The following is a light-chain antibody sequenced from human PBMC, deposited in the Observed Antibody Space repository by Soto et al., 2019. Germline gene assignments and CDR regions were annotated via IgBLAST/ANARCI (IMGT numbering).Light chain of an antibody. CDR1: TSDVGGYNY. J-gene: IGLJ1*01. Sequence: QAAVTQPASVSGSPGQSITISCTGTTSDVGGYNYVSWYQHHPDKAPKLKIYEVSNRPSGVSNRFSGSKSGNTASLTISGLQTADDADYYCSSYTSGSTLVFGTGTKVTVL. V-gene: IGLV2-14*01. CDR3: SSYTSGSTLV. CDR2: EVS.